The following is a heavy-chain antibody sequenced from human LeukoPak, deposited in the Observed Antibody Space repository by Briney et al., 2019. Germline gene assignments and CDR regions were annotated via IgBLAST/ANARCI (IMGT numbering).Heavy chain of an antibody. V-gene: IGHV3-7*03. J-gene: IGHJ6*02. CDR1: GFTFSSYW. D-gene: IGHD4-23*01. CDR2: IKQDGSEK. CDR3: AREKGYGGPSYYYGMDV. Sequence: SGGSLRLSCAASGFTFSSYWMSWVRQAPGKGLEWVANIKQDGSEKYYADSVKGRFTISRDNAKNSLYLQVNSLRGEDTAVYYCAREKGYGGPSYYYGMDVWGQGTTVTVSS.